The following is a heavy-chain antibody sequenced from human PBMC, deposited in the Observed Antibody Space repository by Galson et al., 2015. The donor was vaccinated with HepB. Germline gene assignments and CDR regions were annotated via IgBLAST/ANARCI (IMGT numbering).Heavy chain of an antibody. CDR3: AREQGTPYDAFDI. Sequence: SLRLSCAASGFTFSDYYMSWIRQAPGKGLEWVSYISSSGSTIYYANSVKGRFTISRDNAKNSLYLQMNSLRAEDTAVYYCAREQGTPYDAFDIWGQGTMVTVSS. V-gene: IGHV3-11*01. D-gene: IGHD1-1*01. J-gene: IGHJ3*02. CDR1: GFTFSDYY. CDR2: ISSSGSTI.